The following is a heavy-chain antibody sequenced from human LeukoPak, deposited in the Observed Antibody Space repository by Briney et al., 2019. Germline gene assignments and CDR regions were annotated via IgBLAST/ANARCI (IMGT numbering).Heavy chain of an antibody. CDR3: ARDRVGATYAFDI. Sequence: SETLSLTCTVSGGSISSYYWSWIRQPPGKGLEWIGYIYYSGSTNYNPSLKSRVTISVDTSKNQFSLKLSSVTAADTAVYYCARDRVGATYAFDIWGQGTMVTVSS. CDR1: GGSISSYY. D-gene: IGHD1-26*01. CDR2: IYYSGST. V-gene: IGHV4-59*12. J-gene: IGHJ3*02.